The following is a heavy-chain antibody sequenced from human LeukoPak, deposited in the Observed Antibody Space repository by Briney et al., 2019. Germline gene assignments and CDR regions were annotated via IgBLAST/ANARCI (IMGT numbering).Heavy chain of an antibody. V-gene: IGHV4-39*01. CDR2: FYCSGST. J-gene: IGHJ4*02. CDR1: GGSISGSSYY. CDR3: ARLHVGCYSRVDY. D-gene: IGHD1-26*01. Sequence: SETLSLTCTVSGGSISGSSYYWGWIRQPPGKGLEWIGFFYCSGSTYCNPSLKSRVTISVDTSKNQFSLKLSSVTAADTAVYYCARLHVGCYSRVDYWGQGTLVTVSS.